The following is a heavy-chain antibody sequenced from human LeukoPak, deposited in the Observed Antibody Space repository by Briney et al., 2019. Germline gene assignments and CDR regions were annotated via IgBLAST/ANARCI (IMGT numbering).Heavy chain of an antibody. J-gene: IGHJ4*02. CDR1: GFAFRSYA. CDR2: ISYDGSNE. Sequence: PGGSLRLSCAASGFAFRSYAMHWVRQAPGKGLEWVAVISYDGSNEYYAVSVKGRFTISRDNSKNTLYLQVNSLRPEDTAMYYCARENVGTLYFDYWGRGTLVTVSS. D-gene: IGHD4-23*01. CDR3: ARENVGTLYFDY. V-gene: IGHV3-30*04.